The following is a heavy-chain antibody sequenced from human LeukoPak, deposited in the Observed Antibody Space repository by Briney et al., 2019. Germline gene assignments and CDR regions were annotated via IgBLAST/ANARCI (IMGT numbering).Heavy chain of an antibody. V-gene: IGHV1-69*01. CDR3: ARGDAWEYCSSTSCYLYAFDI. Sequence: SVKVSCKASGGTFSSYTISWVRQAPGQGLEWMGGIIPIFGTANYAQKFQGRVTITADESTSTAYMELSSLRSEDTAVYYCARGDAWEYCSSTSCYLYAFDIWGQGTMVTVSS. D-gene: IGHD2-2*01. CDR1: GGTFSSYT. J-gene: IGHJ3*02. CDR2: IIPIFGTA.